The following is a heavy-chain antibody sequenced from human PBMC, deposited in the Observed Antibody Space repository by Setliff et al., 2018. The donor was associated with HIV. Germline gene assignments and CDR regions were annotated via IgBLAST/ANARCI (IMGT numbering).Heavy chain of an antibody. J-gene: IGHJ4*02. D-gene: IGHD4-17*01. CDR2: IRSKVYGGTT. CDR3: SRDDLYGGNSFDY. V-gene: IGHV3-49*04. CDR1: GFTFGDYA. Sequence: GESLTISCTTSGFTFGDYAMSWVRQAPGKGLEWVGFIRSKVYGGTTEYAASVKGRFTISRDDSKSIAYLQMNSLKTEDTAVYYCSRDDLYGGNSFDYWGQGTLVTVSS.